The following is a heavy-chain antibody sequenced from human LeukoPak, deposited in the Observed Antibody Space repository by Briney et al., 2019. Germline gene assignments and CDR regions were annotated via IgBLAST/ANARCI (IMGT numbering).Heavy chain of an antibody. Sequence: PGGSLRLSRAASAFTFSSYWMHWVRQAPGKGLVWVSRINSDGSSTRSADSVKGRFTISRDNAKNTLYLQMNSLRAEDTAVYYCVRGAYYFDYWGQGNLVTVSS. J-gene: IGHJ4*02. V-gene: IGHV3-74*01. CDR2: INSDGSST. CDR3: VRGAYYFDY. CDR1: AFTFSSYW.